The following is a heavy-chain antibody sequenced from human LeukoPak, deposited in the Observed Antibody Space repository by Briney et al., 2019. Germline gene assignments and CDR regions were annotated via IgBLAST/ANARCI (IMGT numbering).Heavy chain of an antibody. V-gene: IGHV1-18*04. J-gene: IGHJ6*03. CDR1: GYTFTGYY. Sequence: ASVKVSCKASGYTFTGYYMHWVRQAPGQGLEWMGWISAYNGNTNYAQKLQGRVTMTTDTSTSTAYMELRSLRSDDTAVYYCARIPSSSWYGTVYYYYYYMDVWGKGTTVTISS. CDR2: ISAYNGNT. CDR3: ARIPSSSWYGTVYYYYYYMDV. D-gene: IGHD6-13*01.